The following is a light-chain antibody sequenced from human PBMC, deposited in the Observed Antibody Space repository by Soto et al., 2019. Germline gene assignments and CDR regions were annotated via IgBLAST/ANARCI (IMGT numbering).Light chain of an antibody. J-gene: IGKJ4*01. CDR3: QQYNNWPLLT. CDR1: QRVSSN. V-gene: IGKV3-15*01. Sequence: EIVMTQSPATLSVSPGERATLSCRASQRVSSNLAWYHQKTCQAPRLLIYGASTTATAIPASISGSSSWTALTPIISSLQSEDFSAYYCQQYNNWPLLTCGGGTQVDIK. CDR2: GAS.